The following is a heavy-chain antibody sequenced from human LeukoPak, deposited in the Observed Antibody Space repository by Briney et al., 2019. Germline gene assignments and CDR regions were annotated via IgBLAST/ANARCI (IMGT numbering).Heavy chain of an antibody. J-gene: IGHJ6*03. CDR2: IRSKTDGGTT. Sequence: GGSLRLSCAASGFTFRDAWMTWVRQAPGKGLEWVGRIRSKTDGGTTDYAVSVQGRFTISRDDSKNTLYLQMSSLKTEDTAVYYCAKDRLHPDYYYYMDVWGKGTTVTVSS. V-gene: IGHV3-15*01. CDR1: GFTFRDAW. CDR3: AKDRLHPDYYYYMDV. D-gene: IGHD2-15*01.